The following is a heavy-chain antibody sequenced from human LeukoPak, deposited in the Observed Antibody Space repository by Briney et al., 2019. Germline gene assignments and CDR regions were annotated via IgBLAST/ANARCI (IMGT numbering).Heavy chain of an antibody. Sequence: PSETLSLTCTVSGGSTSSDYWSWIRQSPGKGLEWVGYVYNSGDTGKNPSLKSRVTILLDTSKNQFSLKLTSVTAADTAIYYCARVGGMTTINNDAFDIWGQGTMVTVSS. CDR1: GGSTSSDY. J-gene: IGHJ3*02. CDR3: ARVGGMTTINNDAFDI. D-gene: IGHD5-24*01. CDR2: VYNSGDT. V-gene: IGHV4-59*01.